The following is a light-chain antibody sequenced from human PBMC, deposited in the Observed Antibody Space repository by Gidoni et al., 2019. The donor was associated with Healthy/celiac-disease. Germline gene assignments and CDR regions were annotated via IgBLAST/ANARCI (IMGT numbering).Light chain of an antibody. CDR1: QTVNRN. CDR2: GAS. J-gene: IGKJ4*01. CDR3: QQYHLWPPH. V-gene: IGKV3D-15*01. Sequence: EIVMSQSPGTLSVSPGQRATLSCRTSQTVNRNLAWYQQKPGQAPRLVIYGASTRATGIPARVSGSGSGTEFTLTISSLQSEDFAVYYCQQYHLWPPHFGGGTRVETK.